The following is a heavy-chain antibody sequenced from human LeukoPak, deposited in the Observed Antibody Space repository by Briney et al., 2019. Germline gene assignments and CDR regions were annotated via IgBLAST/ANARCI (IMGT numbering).Heavy chain of an antibody. V-gene: IGHV3-48*04. J-gene: IGHJ4*02. D-gene: IGHD5-18*01. CDR3: ARRSGYSYGALGY. Sequence: GGSLRLSCAASGFTFSSYSMNWVRQAPGKGLEWVSYISSSGSTIYYADSVKGRFTISRDNAKNSLYLQMNSLRAEDTAVYYCARRSGYSYGALGYWGQGTLVTVSS. CDR1: GFTFSSYS. CDR2: ISSSGSTI.